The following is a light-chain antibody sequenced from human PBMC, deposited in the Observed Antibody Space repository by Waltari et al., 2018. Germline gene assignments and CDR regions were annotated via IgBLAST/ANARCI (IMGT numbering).Light chain of an antibody. CDR2: DGN. CDR3: CSYAGSYVI. J-gene: IGLJ2*01. CDR1: TRADGDHKY. Sequence: QSGLTQPRSVSGSPGPSVTLSCTGITRADGDHKYVSWYQQHPGKAPKLMIYDGNKRPSGVPDRFSGSKSANTASLTISGLQAEDEADYSCCSYAGSYVIFGEGTKLTVL. V-gene: IGLV2-11*01.